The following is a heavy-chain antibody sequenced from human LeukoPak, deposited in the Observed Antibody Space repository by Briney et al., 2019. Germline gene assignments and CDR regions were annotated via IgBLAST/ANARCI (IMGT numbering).Heavy chain of an antibody. CDR1: GFTFSSYA. D-gene: IGHD2-8*02. Sequence: PGGSLRLSCAASGFTFSSYAMSWVRQAPGKGLEWVSAISGSGSSTYYADSVKGRFTISRDNSKNTLYLQMNSLRAEDTAVYYCAKAALGVVYATPYWYFDLWGLGTLVTVSS. V-gene: IGHV3-23*01. CDR2: ISGSGSST. J-gene: IGHJ2*01. CDR3: AKAALGVVYATPYWYFDL.